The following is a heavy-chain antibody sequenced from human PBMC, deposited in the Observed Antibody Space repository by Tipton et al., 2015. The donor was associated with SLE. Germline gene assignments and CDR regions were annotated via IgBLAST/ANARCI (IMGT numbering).Heavy chain of an antibody. CDR1: GFTFSDSY. D-gene: IGHD3-10*01. CDR2: ISGSGITI. CDR3: ARVTMYQGVAH. Sequence: SLRLSCAASGFTFSDSYMTWIRQAPGKGFDWVSYISGSGITIYYAESVKGRFTISRDNAKSSLSLQMNSLRAEDTAVYYCARVTMYQGVAHWGPGTRVIVSS. J-gene: IGHJ4*02. V-gene: IGHV3-11*01.